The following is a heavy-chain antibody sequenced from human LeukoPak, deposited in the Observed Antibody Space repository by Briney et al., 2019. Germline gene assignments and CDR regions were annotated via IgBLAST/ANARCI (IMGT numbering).Heavy chain of an antibody. J-gene: IGHJ4*02. CDR3: AKDKGYGGPDGLLDY. Sequence: PGGSLRFSCAASGFTFSSYAISWVRQAPGKGLEWVSAISGSGGSTYYADSVKGRFTISRDNSKNTLYLQMNSLRAEDTAVYYCAKDKGYGGPDGLLDYWGQGTLVTVSS. V-gene: IGHV3-23*01. CDR2: ISGSGGST. CDR1: GFTFSSYA. D-gene: IGHD4-23*01.